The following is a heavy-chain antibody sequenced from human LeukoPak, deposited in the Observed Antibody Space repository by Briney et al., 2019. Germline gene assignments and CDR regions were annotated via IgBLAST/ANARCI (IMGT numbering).Heavy chain of an antibody. CDR1: GFTLRGYE. Sequence: GGSLRLSCAASGFTLRGYEMSWLRQAPGKGLEWIAYIRSSGSNMYYADSVRGRFSISRDNAKDSLYLQMNSLRAEDTAIYYCDRDRFSGDQAFDAFDIWGQGTMVTVSS. D-gene: IGHD1-26*01. CDR3: DRDRFSGDQAFDAFDI. J-gene: IGHJ3*02. CDR2: IRSSGSNM. V-gene: IGHV3-48*03.